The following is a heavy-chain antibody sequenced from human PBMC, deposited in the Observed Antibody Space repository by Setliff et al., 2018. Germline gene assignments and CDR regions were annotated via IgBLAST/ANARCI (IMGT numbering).Heavy chain of an antibody. CDR3: TRARDRSGYWDFDY. J-gene: IGHJ4*02. V-gene: IGHV3-72*01. Sequence: LRLSCAASGFTFSDHYMDWVRQAPGKGLEWVGRSRNKGNSYSTEYAASVKGRFTISRDGSKNSLYLQMNSLKTEDTAVYYCTRARDRSGYWDFDYWGQGTLVTVSS. CDR2: SRNKGNSYST. CDR1: GFTFSDHY. D-gene: IGHD3-3*01.